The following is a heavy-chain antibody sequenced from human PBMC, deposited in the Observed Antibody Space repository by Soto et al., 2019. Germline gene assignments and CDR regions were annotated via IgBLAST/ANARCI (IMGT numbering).Heavy chain of an antibody. CDR3: AHCRGGVANF. CDR1: GFSLSTRDVG. D-gene: IGHD3-16*01. J-gene: IGHJ4*02. CDR2: IYWDDDK. Sequence: QITLNESGPTLVKPTQTLTLTCTFSGFSLSTRDVGVGWIRQPPGKALEWLGVIYWDDDKRYSPSLKSRLTTTNDTSKTQVVLRMPKMDPVDTAPYCCAHCRGGVANFWGRGTLATVSS. V-gene: IGHV2-5*02.